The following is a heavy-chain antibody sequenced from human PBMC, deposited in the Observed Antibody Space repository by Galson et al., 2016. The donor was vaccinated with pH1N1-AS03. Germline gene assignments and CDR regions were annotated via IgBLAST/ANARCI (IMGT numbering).Heavy chain of an antibody. CDR2: IIPMLNTA. CDR1: GGTFSSFA. V-gene: IGHV1-69*11. Sequence: SVKVSCKASGGTFSSFAISWVRQAPGQGLEWVGQIIPMLNTARYAQKFQDRLTLTADESARTVYMELTSLTSEDAAVVYCAKRGFGGDNFDTWGQGTVVTVSS. J-gene: IGHJ4*02. CDR3: AKRGFGGDNFDT. D-gene: IGHD3-10*01.